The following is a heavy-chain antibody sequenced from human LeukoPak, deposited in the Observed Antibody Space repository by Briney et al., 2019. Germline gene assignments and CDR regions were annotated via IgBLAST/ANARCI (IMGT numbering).Heavy chain of an antibody. D-gene: IGHD6-25*01. J-gene: IGHJ5*02. V-gene: IGHV4-34*01. CDR3: ARQPRNLGRQRFDP. CDR1: GGSFSGYY. CDR2: INHSGST. Sequence: PSETLSLTCAVYGGSFSGYYWSWIRQPPGKGLEWIGEINHSGSTNYNPSLKSRVTISVDTSKNQFSLKLSSVTAADTAVYYCARQPRNLGRQRFDPWGQGTLVTVSS.